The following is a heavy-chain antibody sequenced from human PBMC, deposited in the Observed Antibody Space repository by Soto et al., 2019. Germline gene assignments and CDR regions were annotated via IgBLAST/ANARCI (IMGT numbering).Heavy chain of an antibody. CDR1: GFTFSSYS. CDR2: ISSSSSYI. Sequence: EVQLVESGGGLVKPGGSLRLSCAASGFTFSSYSMNWVRQAPGKGLGWVSSISSSSSYIYYADSVKGRFTISRDNAKNSLYLQMNSLRAEDTAVYYCARDSGGGWGNAFDIWGQGTMVTVSS. D-gene: IGHD2-15*01. V-gene: IGHV3-21*01. J-gene: IGHJ3*02. CDR3: ARDSGGGWGNAFDI.